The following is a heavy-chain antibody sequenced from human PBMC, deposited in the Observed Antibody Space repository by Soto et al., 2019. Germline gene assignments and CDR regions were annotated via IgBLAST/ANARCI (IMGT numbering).Heavy chain of an antibody. CDR1: GGSISSSNW. V-gene: IGHV4-4*02. Sequence: QGQLQESGPGLVQPSGTLSLTCAVSGGSISSSNWWSGVRQPPGKGLEWIGEIYQSGSTNYNPSLKSRVTISVDNSKRQFSLKMSSVTAADTAVYYWARSTMSGTTFDYWGQGTLVTVSS. CDR2: IYQSGST. CDR3: ARSTMSGTTFDY. J-gene: IGHJ4*02. D-gene: IGHD4-17*01.